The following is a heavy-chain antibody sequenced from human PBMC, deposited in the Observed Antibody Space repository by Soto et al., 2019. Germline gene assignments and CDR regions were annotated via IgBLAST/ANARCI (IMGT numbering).Heavy chain of an antibody. CDR2: IYWDNDR. D-gene: IGHD3-16*01. CDR1: GFSLSNSGVG. CDR3: AHRFSDSVSWDVGWFDS. J-gene: IGHJ5*01. Sequence: QITLKESGPTLVEPTQTLTLTCSFSGFSLSNSGVGVGWFRQAPGKALECLGIIYWDNDRRYNPSLKDRLSITKDTSKNQVVVTMPYMEPVDTGTYYCAHRFSDSVSWDVGWFDSWGQGTPVTVS. V-gene: IGHV2-5*02.